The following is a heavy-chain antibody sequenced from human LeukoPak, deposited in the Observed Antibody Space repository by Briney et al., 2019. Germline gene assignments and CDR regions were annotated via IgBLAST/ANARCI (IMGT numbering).Heavy chain of an antibody. CDR3: VRAHHPGGWFDP. CDR2: INQDGGEI. J-gene: IGHJ5*02. V-gene: IGHV3-7*04. CDR1: GFTFSNAW. Sequence: GGSLRLSCAASGFTFSNAWMSWVRQAPGKGLEWVASINQDGGEIHYVDSVKGRFTISRDNAKNSLYLQMNSLTAEDTAVHYCVRAHHPGGWFDPWGQGTLVTVSS. D-gene: IGHD3-10*01.